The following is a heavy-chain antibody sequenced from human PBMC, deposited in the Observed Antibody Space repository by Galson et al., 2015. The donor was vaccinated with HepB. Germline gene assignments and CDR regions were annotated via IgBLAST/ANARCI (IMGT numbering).Heavy chain of an antibody. D-gene: IGHD6-19*01. CDR1: GGTFSSYA. J-gene: IGHJ6*02. CDR2: IIPIFGTA. V-gene: IGHV1-69*06. Sequence: SVKVSCKASGGTFSSYAISWVRQAPGQGLEWMGGIIPIFGTANYAQKFQGRVTITADKSTSTAYMELSSLRSEDTAVYYCARGYLAGKIPGYYYYGMDVWGQGTTVTVSS. CDR3: ARGYLAGKIPGYYYYGMDV.